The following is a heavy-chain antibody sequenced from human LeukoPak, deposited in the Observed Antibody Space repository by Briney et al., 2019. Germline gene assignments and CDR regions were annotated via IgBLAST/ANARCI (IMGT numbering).Heavy chain of an antibody. V-gene: IGHV1-46*01. CDR2: INPSGGST. J-gene: IGHJ5*02. D-gene: IGHD3-9*01. Sequence: ASVKVSCKASGYTFTSYYMHWVRQAPGQGLEWMGIINPSGGSTSYAQKFQGRVTMTRDTSTSTVYMELSSLRPEDTAVYYCARELPDTLLDPWGLGTLVTVSS. CDR3: ARELPDTLLDP. CDR1: GYTFTSYY.